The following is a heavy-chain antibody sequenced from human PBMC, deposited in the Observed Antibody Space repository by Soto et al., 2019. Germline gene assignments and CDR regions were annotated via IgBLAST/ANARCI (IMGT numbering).Heavy chain of an antibody. CDR2: ISSSSSTI. CDR1: GFTFSSYS. D-gene: IGHD3-3*01. J-gene: IGHJ3*02. V-gene: IGHV3-48*02. Sequence: GGSLRLSCAASGFTFSSYSMNWVRQAPGKGLEWVSYISSSSSTIYYADSVKGRFTISRDNAKNSLYLQMNSLRDEDTAVYYCARDRTIFGVVHAFDIWGQGTMVTVSS. CDR3: ARDRTIFGVVHAFDI.